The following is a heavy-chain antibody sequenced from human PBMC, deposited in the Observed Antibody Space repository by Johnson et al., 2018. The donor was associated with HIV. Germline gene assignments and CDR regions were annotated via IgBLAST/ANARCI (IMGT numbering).Heavy chain of an antibody. CDR3: ARALVDDAFDI. CDR1: GFTFSDYY. CDR2: IRYDGTNK. Sequence: QEQLVESGGGLVKPGGSLRLSCAASGFTFSDYYMTWIRQAPGKGLEWVAFIRYDGTNKYYVESVRGRFTISRDNAKNSLYLQMNSLRAEDTAFYYCARALVDDAFDIWGQGTMVTVSS. V-gene: IGHV3-11*01. J-gene: IGHJ3*02. D-gene: IGHD1-26*01.